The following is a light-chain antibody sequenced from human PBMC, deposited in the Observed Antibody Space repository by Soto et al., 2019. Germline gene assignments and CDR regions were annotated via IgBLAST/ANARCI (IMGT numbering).Light chain of an antibody. CDR2: GES. Sequence: EIVLAQSPGTLSLSPGAMATPSCGAGQSVSRTYLIWYQQKPGQAPRLAPYGESSRATGVPDRFSGGESGTDFTLTISRLEPEDFAVYYCQQYGSSPPITFGQGTRLENK. CDR1: QSVSRTY. CDR3: QQYGSSPPIT. V-gene: IGKV3-20*01. J-gene: IGKJ5*01.